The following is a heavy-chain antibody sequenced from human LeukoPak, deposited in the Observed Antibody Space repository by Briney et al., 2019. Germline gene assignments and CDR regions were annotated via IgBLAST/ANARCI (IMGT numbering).Heavy chain of an antibody. CDR2: INPSGGST. Sequence: ASVKVSCKASGYTFTSYYMHWVRQAPGQGLEWMGIINPSGGSTSYAQKFQGRVTMTRDTSTSTVYMELSSLRSEDTAVYYCARDYCSGGSCYSGDFDYWGQGTLVTVSS. CDR3: ARDYCSGGSCYSGDFDY. D-gene: IGHD2-15*01. CDR1: GYTFTSYY. J-gene: IGHJ4*02. V-gene: IGHV1-46*01.